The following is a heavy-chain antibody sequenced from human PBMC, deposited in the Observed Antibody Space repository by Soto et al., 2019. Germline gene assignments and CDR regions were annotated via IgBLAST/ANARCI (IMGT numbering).Heavy chain of an antibody. D-gene: IGHD6-19*01. CDR1: GFTFNIFA. CDR2: ISFDGNKE. CDR3: VRDLKMGAGAAPYFDY. Sequence: SGGSLRLSCAASGFTFNIFAMHWVRQAPGKGLEWVAVISFDGNKEYYADSVKGRFTISRDNSKNTLSLQMNGLRTEDTAVYYCVRDLKMGAGAAPYFDYWGQGTLVTVSS. J-gene: IGHJ4*02. V-gene: IGHV3-30-3*01.